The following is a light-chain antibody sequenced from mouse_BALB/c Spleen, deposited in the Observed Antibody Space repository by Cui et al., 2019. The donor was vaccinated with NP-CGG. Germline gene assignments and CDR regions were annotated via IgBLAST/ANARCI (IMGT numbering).Light chain of an antibody. CDR2: GTN. J-gene: IGLJ1*01. CDR3: APWYSNHWV. CDR1: TGAVTTSNY. Sequence: QTVVTQESALTTSPGETVTLTCRSSTGAVTTSNYANWVQEKPGHLFTGLIGGTNNRAPGVPASFSGSLIGDKAALTITGAQTEDEAIYFCAPWYSNHWVFGGGTKLTVL. V-gene: IGLV1*01.